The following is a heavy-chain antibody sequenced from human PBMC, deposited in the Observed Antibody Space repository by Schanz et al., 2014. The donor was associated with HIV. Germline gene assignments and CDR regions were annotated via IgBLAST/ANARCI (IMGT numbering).Heavy chain of an antibody. CDR3: TRSSDGVGEGFDL. CDR2: IRNKANAYTT. V-gene: IGHV3-72*01. J-gene: IGHJ3*01. Sequence: EVQLVESGGGLVRPGGSLRLSCAASGFTFSDHYMDWVRQAPGKGLEWLGRIRNKANAYTTEYAASVKGRFTISRDDSRNSLFLQMNSLKTEDSAVYYCTRSSDGVGEGFDLWGQGTVVTVSS. CDR1: GFTFSDHY. D-gene: IGHD1-26*01.